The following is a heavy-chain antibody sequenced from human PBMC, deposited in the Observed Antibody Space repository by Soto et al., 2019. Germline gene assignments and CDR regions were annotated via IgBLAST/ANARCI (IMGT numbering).Heavy chain of an antibody. Sequence: LRLSCSASGFPFSSYAMHWVRKAPVNGLEWVAVISYDGSNKYYADSVKGRFTISRDNSKNTLYLQMNSLRAEDTAVYYCARDGLIGWYSSGWYWFDYWGQGTLVTVSS. CDR2: ISYDGSNK. D-gene: IGHD6-19*01. CDR1: GFPFSSYA. J-gene: IGHJ4*02. V-gene: IGHV3-30-3*01. CDR3: ARDGLIGWYSSGWYWFDY.